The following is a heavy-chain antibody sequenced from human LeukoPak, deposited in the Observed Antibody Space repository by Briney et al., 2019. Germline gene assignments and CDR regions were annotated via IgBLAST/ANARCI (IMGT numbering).Heavy chain of an antibody. Sequence: GGSLRLSCAASGFTFSNAWMSWVRQAPGKGLEWVANIKQDGSEKYYVDSVKGRFTISRDNAKNPLYLQMNSLRAEDTAVYYCARDTGGGYSCYDCWGQGTLVTVSS. CDR1: GFTFSNAW. CDR2: IKQDGSEK. V-gene: IGHV3-7*01. D-gene: IGHD5-18*01. J-gene: IGHJ4*02. CDR3: ARDTGGGYSCYDC.